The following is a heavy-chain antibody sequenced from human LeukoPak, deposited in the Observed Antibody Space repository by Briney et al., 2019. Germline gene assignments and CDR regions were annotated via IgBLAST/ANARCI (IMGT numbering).Heavy chain of an antibody. CDR2: INPNSGGT. V-gene: IGHV1-2*02. J-gene: IGHJ6*02. CDR3: ARELGHYYGMDV. Sequence: ASVKVSCKASGYTFTGYYMHWVRQAPGQGLEWMGWINPNSGGTNYAQKFQGRVTMTRDTSISTAYMELSRLRSDDTAVYYCARELGHYYGMDVWGQGTTVTVFS. D-gene: IGHD3-10*01. CDR1: GYTFTGYY.